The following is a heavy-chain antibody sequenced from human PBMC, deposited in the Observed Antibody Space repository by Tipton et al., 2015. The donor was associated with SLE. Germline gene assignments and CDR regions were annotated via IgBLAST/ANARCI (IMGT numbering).Heavy chain of an antibody. Sequence: SLRLSCAASGFTFSSYALHWVRQAPGKGLEWVAVISYDGSNKYYADSVKGRFTISRDNSKNTLYLQMNSLRPEDTAVYYCARDVRGESIDVYYYYHYGMDVWGRGTTVTVSS. V-gene: IGHV3-30*14. J-gene: IGHJ6*02. CDR3: ARDVRGESIDVYYYYHYGMDV. CDR1: GFTFSSYA. CDR2: ISYDGSNK. D-gene: IGHD3-10*01.